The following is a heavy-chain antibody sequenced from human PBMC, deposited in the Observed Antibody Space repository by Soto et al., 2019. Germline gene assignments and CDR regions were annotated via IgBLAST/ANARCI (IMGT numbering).Heavy chain of an antibody. CDR3: ARLSYTRALDF. V-gene: IGHV3-21*01. D-gene: IGHD1-1*01. CDR2: ISRSSNYI. Sequence: EVRLVESGGGLVKPGGSLTLSCVASGFTFSTYTINWVRQAPGKGLEWVSSISRSSNYIYYADSIRGRFTVSRDNANNSLYLQMNSLRAEDTAVYYCARLSYTRALDFWGQGTLVPVSS. CDR1: GFTFSTYT. J-gene: IGHJ4*02.